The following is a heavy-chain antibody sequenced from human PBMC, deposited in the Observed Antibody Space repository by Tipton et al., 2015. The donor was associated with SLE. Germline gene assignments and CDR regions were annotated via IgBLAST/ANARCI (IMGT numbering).Heavy chain of an antibody. D-gene: IGHD2-15*01. J-gene: IGHJ2*01. V-gene: IGHV4-38-2*01. CDR1: GYSISSGYY. CDR2: IYHSGST. CDR3: ARGYCSGGSCSYWYFDL. Sequence: PGLVKPSETLSLTCAVSGYSISSGYYWGWIRQPPGKGLEWIGSIYHSGSTYYNPSLKSRVTVSVDTSKNQFSLKLSSVTAADTAVYYCARGYCSGGSCSYWYFDLWGRGTLVTVSS.